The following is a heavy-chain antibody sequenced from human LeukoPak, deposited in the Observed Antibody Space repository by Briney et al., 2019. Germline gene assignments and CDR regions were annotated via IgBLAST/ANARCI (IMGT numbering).Heavy chain of an antibody. V-gene: IGHV1-18*01. Sequence: ASVKVSCKASGYTFTSYGISWVRQAPGQGLEWMGWISAYNGNTNYAQKFQGRVTITADKSTSTAYMELSSLRSEDTAVYYCARDPTVTSLGYWGQGTLVTVSS. D-gene: IGHD4-17*01. CDR3: ARDPTVTSLGY. J-gene: IGHJ4*02. CDR1: GYTFTSYG. CDR2: ISAYNGNT.